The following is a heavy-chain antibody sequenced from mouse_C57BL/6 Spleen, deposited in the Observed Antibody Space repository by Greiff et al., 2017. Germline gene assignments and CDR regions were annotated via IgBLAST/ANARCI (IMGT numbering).Heavy chain of an antibody. CDR3: ARTEFITTATGYFDV. D-gene: IGHD1-1*01. V-gene: IGHV1-19*01. CDR2: INPYNGGT. J-gene: IGHJ1*03. Sequence: VQLQQSGPVLVKPGASVKMSCKASGYTFTDYYMNWVKQSHGKSLEWIGVINPYNGGTSYNQKFKGKATLTVDKSSSTAYMELNSLTSEDSAVYYCARTEFITTATGYFDVWGTGTTVTVSS. CDR1: GYTFTDYY.